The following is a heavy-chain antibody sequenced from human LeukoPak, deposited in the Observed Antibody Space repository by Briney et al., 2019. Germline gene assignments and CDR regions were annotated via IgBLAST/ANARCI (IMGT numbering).Heavy chain of an antibody. D-gene: IGHD3-22*01. V-gene: IGHV1-69*13. Sequence: SVKVSCKASEGTFRSFAISWVRQAPGQGLEWMGGIIPIFRTANYAQKFQGRVTITADESTSTAYMELSSLRSEDTAVYYCARALRYYSDSSGYAFDYWGQGTLVTVSS. J-gene: IGHJ4*02. CDR3: ARALRYYSDSSGYAFDY. CDR2: IIPIFRTA. CDR1: EGTFRSFA.